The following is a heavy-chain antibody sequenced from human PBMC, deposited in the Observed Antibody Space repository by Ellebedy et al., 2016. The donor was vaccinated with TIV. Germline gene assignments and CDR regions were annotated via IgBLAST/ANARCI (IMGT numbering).Heavy chain of an antibody. CDR1: VYTFPKYN. CDR2: VNPNSGDT. CDR3: AREDAFEI. V-gene: IGHV1-8*01. J-gene: IGHJ3*02. Sequence: AASVKVSCKASVYTFPKYNINWVRQSPGQGLEWMGWVNPNSGDTDYAQKFRDRVTMTRDTSTNTAYLELSSLRSEVTAVYYCAREDAFEIWGQGTMVTVSS.